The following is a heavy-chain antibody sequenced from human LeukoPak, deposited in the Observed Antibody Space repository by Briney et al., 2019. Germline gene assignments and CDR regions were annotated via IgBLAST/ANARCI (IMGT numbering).Heavy chain of an antibody. CDR1: GFTFSSYG. V-gene: IGHV3-30*02. CDR3: ASLGVYDSSGYYYGFDAFDI. J-gene: IGHJ3*02. D-gene: IGHD3-22*01. Sequence: GGSLRLSCAASGFTFSSYGMPWVRQAPGKGLEWVAFIRYDGSNKYYAESVKGRFTISRDNAKNSLYLQMNSLRAEDTAVYYCASLGVYDSSGYYYGFDAFDIWGQGTMVTVSS. CDR2: IRYDGSNK.